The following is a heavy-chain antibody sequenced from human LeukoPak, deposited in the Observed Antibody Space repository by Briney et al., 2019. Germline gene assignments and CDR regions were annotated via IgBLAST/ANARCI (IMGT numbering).Heavy chain of an antibody. CDR2: INHSGST. CDR1: GGSFSGYY. CDR3: ARRSSGYLLDY. Sequence: PSETLSLTCAVYGGSFSGYYWSWIRQPPGKGLEWIGEINHSGSTNYNPSLKSRVTISVDTSKNQFSLKLSSVTAADTAVYYCARRSSGYLLDYWGQGTLVTVSS. D-gene: IGHD3-22*01. V-gene: IGHV4-34*01. J-gene: IGHJ4*02.